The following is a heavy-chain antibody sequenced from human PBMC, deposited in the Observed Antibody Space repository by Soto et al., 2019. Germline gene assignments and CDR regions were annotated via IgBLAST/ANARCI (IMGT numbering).Heavy chain of an antibody. J-gene: IGHJ5*02. CDR1: GGSISSGGYS. Sequence: ASETLSLTCAVSGGSISSGGYSWSWIRQPPGKGLEWIGYIYHSGSTYYNPSLKSRVTISVDRSKNQFSLKLSSVTAADTAVYYCARGVDRCLSPVVVITPSCNWFDPWGQGTLVTVSS. CDR2: IYHSGST. D-gene: IGHD3-22*01. V-gene: IGHV4-30-2*01. CDR3: ARGVDRCLSPVVVITPSCNWFDP.